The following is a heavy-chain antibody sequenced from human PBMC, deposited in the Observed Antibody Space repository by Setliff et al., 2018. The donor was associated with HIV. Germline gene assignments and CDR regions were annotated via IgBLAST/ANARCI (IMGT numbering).Heavy chain of an antibody. Sequence: GGSLRLSCAASGFTFSNYNMNWVRQAPGKGLEWVPSIGGTSDYKNYAGSVRGRFTSSRDNAESSLFLQMNSLRAEDTAVYYCTRGGTYYDYWGQGTLVTVSS. D-gene: IGHD1-26*01. J-gene: IGHJ4*02. V-gene: IGHV3-21*01. CDR1: GFTFSNYN. CDR2: IGGTSDYK. CDR3: TRGGTYYDY.